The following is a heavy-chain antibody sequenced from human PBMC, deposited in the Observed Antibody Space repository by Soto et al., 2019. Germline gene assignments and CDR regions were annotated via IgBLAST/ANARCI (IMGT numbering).Heavy chain of an antibody. CDR3: ARDLGPAAGPDS. D-gene: IGHD6-13*01. CDR2: IWYDGSSE. V-gene: IGHV3-33*01. CDR1: GFTFSSYG. J-gene: IGHJ4*02. Sequence: QVQLVESGGGVVQPGRSLRLSCAASGFTFSSYGMHWVRQAPGKGLEWVALIWYDGSSEYCADSVKGRFTVSRDNSKNTPYLQMNSPRAEDTAVYYGARDLGPAAGPDSWGQGTLVTVSS.